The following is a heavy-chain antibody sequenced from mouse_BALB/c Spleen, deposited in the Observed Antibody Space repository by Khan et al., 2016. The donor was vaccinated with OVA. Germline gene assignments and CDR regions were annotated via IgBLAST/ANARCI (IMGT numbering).Heavy chain of an antibody. Sequence: EVELVESEGDSVKPGGSLKLSCAVSGFTFSTYAMSWVRQPPEKRLEWVASISSGGSTYYPDSVKGRFTISRDNARNIVYLQMTSLRSEDMAMYYCAREAYRYDEYYFDYWGQGTTLTVSS. V-gene: IGHV5-6-5*01. CDR1: GFTFSTYA. J-gene: IGHJ2*01. D-gene: IGHD2-14*01. CDR3: AREAYRYDEYYFDY. CDR2: ISSGGST.